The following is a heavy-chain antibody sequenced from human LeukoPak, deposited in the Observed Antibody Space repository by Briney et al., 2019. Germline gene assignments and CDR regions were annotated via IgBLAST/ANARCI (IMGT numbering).Heavy chain of an antibody. CDR1: GFTFSSYA. CDR3: AREQVVRGVLTSYYYGMDV. J-gene: IGHJ6*02. Sequence: GGSLRLSCAASGFTFSSYAMHWVSQAPGKGLEWVAVLSYDGSNKYYADSVKGRFTISRDNSKNTLYLQMNSLRAEDTAVYYCAREQVVRGVLTSYYYGMDVWGQGTTVTVSS. D-gene: IGHD3-10*01. V-gene: IGHV3-30*04. CDR2: LSYDGSNK.